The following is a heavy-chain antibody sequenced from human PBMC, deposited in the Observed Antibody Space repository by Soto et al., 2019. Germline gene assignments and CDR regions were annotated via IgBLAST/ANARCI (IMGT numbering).Heavy chain of an antibody. D-gene: IGHD2-2*01. J-gene: IGHJ6*02. CDR3: AREMGYQLLYYYYYYGMDV. CDR1: GSTLSSFA. Sequence: GGSLRPAWPASGSTLSSFAMHWARRAHGRGRGWVAVISYDGSNKYYADSVKGRFTISRDNSKNTLYLQMNSLRAEDTAVYYCAREMGYQLLYYYYYYGMDVWGQGTTVTVSS. CDR2: ISYDGSNK. V-gene: IGHV3-30-3*01.